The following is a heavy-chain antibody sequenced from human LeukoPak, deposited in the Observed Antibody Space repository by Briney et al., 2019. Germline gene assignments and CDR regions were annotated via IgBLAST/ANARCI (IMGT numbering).Heavy chain of an antibody. Sequence: SETLSLTCAVYGGSFSGYYWSWIRKPPGKGLEWIGEINHSGSTSYNPSLKSRVTISVDTSKNQFSLKLSSVTAADTAVYYCARLGATRKPFDYWGQGTLVTVSS. CDR3: ARLGATRKPFDY. D-gene: IGHD1-26*01. CDR1: GGSFSGYY. CDR2: INHSGST. J-gene: IGHJ4*02. V-gene: IGHV4-34*01.